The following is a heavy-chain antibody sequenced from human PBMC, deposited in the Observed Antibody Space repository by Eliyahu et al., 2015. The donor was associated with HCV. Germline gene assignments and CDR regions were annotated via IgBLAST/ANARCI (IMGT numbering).Heavy chain of an antibody. CDR1: GLTFSXYA. Sequence: EAQLLESGGGLVQPGGSLRLSCAVSGLTFSXYAMSWVRQTPGKGLEWVSSVSNTGDNTYYADSVKGRFTISRDNSKNTLYLQMNSLRAEDSALYYCAKDRALISPWGLFDYWGQGTLVTVSS. V-gene: IGHV3-23*01. J-gene: IGHJ4*02. D-gene: IGHD7-27*01. CDR3: AKDRALISPWGLFDY. CDR2: VSNTGDNT.